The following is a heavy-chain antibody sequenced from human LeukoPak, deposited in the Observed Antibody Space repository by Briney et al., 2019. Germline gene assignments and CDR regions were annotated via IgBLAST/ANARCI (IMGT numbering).Heavy chain of an antibody. CDR3: ARDARHRYCSSSSCYRGWLDP. D-gene: IGHD2-2*01. Sequence: VASVKVSCKASRGTFSSYAISWVRQAPGQGLEWMGGIIPIFGTANYAQKFQGRVTITADESTSTAYMELSSLRSEDTAVYYCARDARHRYCSSSSCYRGWLDPWGQGTPVTVSS. CDR1: RGTFSSYA. J-gene: IGHJ5*02. V-gene: IGHV1-69*01. CDR2: IIPIFGTA.